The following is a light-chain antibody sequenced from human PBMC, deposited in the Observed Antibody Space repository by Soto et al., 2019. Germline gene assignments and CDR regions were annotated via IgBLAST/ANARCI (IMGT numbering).Light chain of an antibody. J-gene: IGKJ4*01. CDR1: QSVSSSY. Sequence: EIVLTQSPGTLSLSPGERATLSCRASQSVSSSYLAWYQQKPGQAPRLLIYGASSRATGIPDRFSGSGSGADFSLTISSLEPEALAVYYCQQYGLSPLAFGGGTKVEIK. CDR2: GAS. V-gene: IGKV3-20*01. CDR3: QQYGLSPLA.